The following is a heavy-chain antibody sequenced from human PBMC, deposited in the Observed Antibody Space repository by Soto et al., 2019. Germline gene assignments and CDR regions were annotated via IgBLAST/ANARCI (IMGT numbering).Heavy chain of an antibody. J-gene: IGHJ4*02. V-gene: IGHV1-69*02. Sequence: QVQLVQSGTEGKKPGSSVKVSCKASGDTFSFYTINWVRQAPGLGLEWVGRINPIVSMSNYAQKFQGRVSMTADTSTSTAYMELRSLRSDDTAMYFCAASYGSGCRAFDYWGQGALVIVSS. CDR2: INPIVSMS. D-gene: IGHD3-10*01. CDR3: AASYGSGCRAFDY. CDR1: GDTFSFYT.